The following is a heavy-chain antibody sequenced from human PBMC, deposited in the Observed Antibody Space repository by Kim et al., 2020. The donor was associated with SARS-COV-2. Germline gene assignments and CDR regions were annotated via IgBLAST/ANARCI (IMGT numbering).Heavy chain of an antibody. CDR2: TYYTSNWYN. CDR3: AREVNNVFGV. J-gene: IGHJ3*01. V-gene: IGHV6-1*01. Sequence: SQTLSRTCAISGDSVSRNNAAWNWIRQSPSRGLEWLGRTYYTSNWYNDYAVIVKSRISINPDTSKNRCSLQLNSVTPEDTAVYYCAREVNNVFGVWGQGTMVTISS. CDR1: GDSVSRNNAA. D-gene: IGHD3-22*01.